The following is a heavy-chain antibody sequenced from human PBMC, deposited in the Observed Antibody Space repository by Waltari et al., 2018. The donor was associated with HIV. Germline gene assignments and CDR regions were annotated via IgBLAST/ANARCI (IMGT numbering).Heavy chain of an antibody. CDR1: GFTFSNFG. D-gene: IGHD7-27*01. V-gene: IGHV3-30*03. CDR2: ISNDGRKK. J-gene: IGHJ4*02. Sequence: VKLVVSWGGVVQPGKSLRLPCPAPGFTFSNFGMHWVRQAPGKGLEWGALISNDGRKKYYADSVKGRFTISRANSKNTLYLQMNSLRPDVTAVYYCVRALGDYWGQGTLVTISS. CDR3: VRALGDY.